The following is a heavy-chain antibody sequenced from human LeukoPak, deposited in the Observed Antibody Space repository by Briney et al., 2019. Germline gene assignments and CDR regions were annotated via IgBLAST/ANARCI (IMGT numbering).Heavy chain of an antibody. Sequence: SETLSLTCTVSGVSIKSGDYYWGWIRQPPGKALEWIGYIYYSGSTNYNPSLKSRVTISVDTSKNQFSLKLSSVTAADTAVYYCAREAPGSMIVGHDAFDIWGQGTMVTVSS. D-gene: IGHD3-22*01. J-gene: IGHJ3*02. CDR2: IYYSGST. CDR3: AREAPGSMIVGHDAFDI. CDR1: GVSIKSGDYY. V-gene: IGHV4-61*08.